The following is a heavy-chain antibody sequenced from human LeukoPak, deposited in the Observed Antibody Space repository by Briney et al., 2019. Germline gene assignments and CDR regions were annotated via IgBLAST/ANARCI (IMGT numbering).Heavy chain of an antibody. CDR1: GVYW. Sequence: PGGSLRLSCAVSGVYWMSWVRQAPGKGLEWVANINQDGSVIYYVDSVKGRFTISRDNAKNSLYLRMNSLRAEDTGVYYCATSSGAPGNMWGQGTLVTVSS. CDR3: ATSSGAPGNM. CDR2: INQDGSVI. V-gene: IGHV3-7*01. D-gene: IGHD2-8*02. J-gene: IGHJ4*02.